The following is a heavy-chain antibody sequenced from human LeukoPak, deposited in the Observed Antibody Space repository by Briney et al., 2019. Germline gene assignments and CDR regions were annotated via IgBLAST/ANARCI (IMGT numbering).Heavy chain of an antibody. CDR3: ARESPHDYGDYVLGY. CDR2: ISAYNGNT. D-gene: IGHD4-17*01. J-gene: IGHJ4*02. Sequence: ASVKVSCKASGYTFTSYGISWVRQAPGQGPEWMGWISAYNGNTNYAQKLQGRVTMTTDTSTSTAYMELRSLRSDDTAVYYCARESPHDYGDYVLGYWGQGTLVTVSS. CDR1: GYTFTSYG. V-gene: IGHV1-18*01.